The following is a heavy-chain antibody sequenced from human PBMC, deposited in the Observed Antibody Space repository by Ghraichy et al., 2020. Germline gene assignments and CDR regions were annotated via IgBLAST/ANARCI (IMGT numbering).Heavy chain of an antibody. CDR2: IYSGGDT. Sequence: LTCAASGVTVGNNYMNWVRQAPGKGLEWVSLIYSGGDTRYADSVKGRFIISRDNSKNTLYLQIHSLRVEDTAVYYCARDPPAAGIGTFGWGQGTLVTVSS. J-gene: IGHJ4*02. CDR1: GVTVGNNY. CDR3: ARDPPAAGIGTFG. D-gene: IGHD2/OR15-2a*01. V-gene: IGHV3-66*01.